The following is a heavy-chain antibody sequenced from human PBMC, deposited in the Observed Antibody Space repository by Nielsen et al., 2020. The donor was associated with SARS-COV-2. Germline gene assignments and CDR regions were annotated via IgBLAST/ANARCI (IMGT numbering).Heavy chain of an antibody. V-gene: IGHV3-20*01. Sequence: GGSLRLSCAASDFTFSDYSMNWVRQAPGKGLEWVSGINWNGGSTGYADSVKGRFTISRDNAKNSLYLQMNSLRAEDTALYHCASLYSSSWYGEENAFDIWGQGTMVTVSS. CDR3: ASLYSSSWYGEENAFDI. J-gene: IGHJ3*02. CDR1: DFTFSDYS. CDR2: INWNGGST. D-gene: IGHD6-13*01.